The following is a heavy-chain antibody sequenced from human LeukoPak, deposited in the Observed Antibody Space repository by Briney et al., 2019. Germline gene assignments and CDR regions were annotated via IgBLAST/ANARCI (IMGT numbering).Heavy chain of an antibody. CDR1: GGSISSGGYY. Sequence: SQTLSLTCTVSGGSISSGGYYWSWIRQHPGKGLEWIGYIYYSGSTYYNPSLKSRVTISVDTSKNQFSLKLSSVTAADTAVYYCARERLGSPYPDDWGQGTLVTVSS. CDR2: IYYSGST. D-gene: IGHD3-10*01. CDR3: ARERLGSPYPDD. J-gene: IGHJ4*02. V-gene: IGHV4-31*03.